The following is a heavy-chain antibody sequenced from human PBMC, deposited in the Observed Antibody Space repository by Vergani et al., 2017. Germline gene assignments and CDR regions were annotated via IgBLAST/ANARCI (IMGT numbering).Heavy chain of an antibody. CDR3: AKGVYCSSTSCYEGRWYYYGMGV. V-gene: IGHV3-23*01. CDR1: VFTFSSYA. CDR2: IIGSGGNT. Sequence: EVQLLESGGGLVQPGGSLRLSCAASVFTFSSYAMSWVRQVPRKGLECVSGIIGSGGNTYYTNSVKGRFTSSIDNSKNTLYLQMNSLRADDTSVYYCAKGVYCSSTSCYEGRWYYYGMGVWGQGTTVTFSS. J-gene: IGHJ6*02. D-gene: IGHD2-2*01.